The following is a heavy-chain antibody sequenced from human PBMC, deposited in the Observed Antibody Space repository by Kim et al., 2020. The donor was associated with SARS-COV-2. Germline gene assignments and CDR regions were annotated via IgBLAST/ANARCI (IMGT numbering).Heavy chain of an antibody. CDR3: ARGLGYYDSSGYSPIYYYYGMDA. CDR1: GFTFSSYD. J-gene: IGHJ6*02. V-gene: IGHV3-13*01. CDR2: IGTAGDT. Sequence: GGSLRLSCAASGFTFSSYDMHWVRQATGKGLEWVSAIGTAGDTYYPGSVKGRFTISRENAKNSLYLQMNSLRAGDTAVYYCARGLGYYDSSGYSPIYYYYGMDAWGQGTTVTVSS. D-gene: IGHD3-22*01.